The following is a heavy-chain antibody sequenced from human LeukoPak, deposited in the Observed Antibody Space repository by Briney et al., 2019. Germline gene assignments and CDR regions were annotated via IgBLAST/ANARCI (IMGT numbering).Heavy chain of an antibody. V-gene: IGHV1-46*01. Sequence: ASVKVSCKASGYTFTSYYMHWVRQAPGQGLEWMGIINPSGGSTSYAQKFQGRVTMTRDTSTSTVYMGLSSLRSEDTAVYYCARDSRLIVSYYGMDVWGQGTTVTVSS. D-gene: IGHD3-22*01. J-gene: IGHJ6*02. CDR2: INPSGGST. CDR3: ARDSRLIVSYYGMDV. CDR1: GYTFTSYY.